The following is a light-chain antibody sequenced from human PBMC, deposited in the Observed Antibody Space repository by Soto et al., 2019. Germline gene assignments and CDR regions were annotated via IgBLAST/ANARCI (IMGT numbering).Light chain of an antibody. J-gene: IGKJ3*01. Sequence: DIQMTQSPSSLSASVGDRVTITCRASQGISNYLAWYQQKPGKVPKLLIYAASTLQSGVTSRFSGSGSGTDFTLTISSLQPEDVANYYSQKYNSAPPFTFRPGTKVDIK. CDR2: AAS. V-gene: IGKV1-27*01. CDR1: QGISNY. CDR3: QKYNSAPPFT.